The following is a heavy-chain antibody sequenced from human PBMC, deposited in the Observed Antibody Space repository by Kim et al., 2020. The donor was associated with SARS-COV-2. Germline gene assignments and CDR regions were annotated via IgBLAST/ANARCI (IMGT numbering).Heavy chain of an antibody. D-gene: IGHD6-19*01. V-gene: IGHV3-48*02. CDR3: ARDRSSGYQGVGDY. Sequence: GGSLRLSCAASGFTFSSYNLNWFRQAPGKGLEWVSYISYSGATIFYADSVKGRFTISRDNGKSSLDLQMSSLRDEDTAVYYCARDRSSGYQGVGDYWGQGTLVTVSS. CDR2: ISYSGATI. J-gene: IGHJ4*02. CDR1: GFTFSSYN.